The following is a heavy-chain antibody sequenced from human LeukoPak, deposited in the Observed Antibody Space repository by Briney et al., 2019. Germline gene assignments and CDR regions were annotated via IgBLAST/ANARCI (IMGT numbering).Heavy chain of an antibody. CDR2: IDPNTGDI. J-gene: IGHJ3*02. Sequence: ASVKVSCKASAYTFTGYYLHWVRQAPGQGREWMGWIDPNTGDISTAQRFQGRVTMTSDRSISTAYMALSRLTSDDTALYYCARRSRNGLDAFDIWGQGTMVTVSS. D-gene: IGHD2-8*01. CDR1: AYTFTGYY. CDR3: ARRSRNGLDAFDI. V-gene: IGHV1-2*02.